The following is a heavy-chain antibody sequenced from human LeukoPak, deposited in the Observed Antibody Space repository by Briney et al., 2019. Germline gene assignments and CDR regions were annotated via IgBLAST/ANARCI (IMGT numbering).Heavy chain of an antibody. CDR3: VRAMAPLDTFNYQYAMDV. CDR1: GYTFTSYG. Sequence: AASVKVSCKASGYTFTSYGISWVRQAPGQGLEWMGWMNPNSGNTGYAQRFQGRFTLTRETFISTAYMELSSLRSDDTAVYYCVRAMAPLDTFNYQYAMDVWGQGTMVTVSS. CDR2: MNPNSGNT. V-gene: IGHV1-8*02. D-gene: IGHD5-24*01. J-gene: IGHJ6*02.